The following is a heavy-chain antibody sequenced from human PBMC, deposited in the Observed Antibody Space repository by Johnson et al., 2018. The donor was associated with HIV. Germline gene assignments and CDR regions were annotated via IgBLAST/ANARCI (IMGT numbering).Heavy chain of an antibody. CDR2: ISYDGSNK. Sequence: VQLVESGGGVVQPGRSLRLSCAASGFTFSSYAMHWVRQAPGKGLEWVAVISYDGSNKYYADSVKGRFTISRDNSKNTLYLQMKSLRAEDTAVYYCARDQITLGGVIVSSAGLMDWGQGTMVTVSS. CDR1: GFTFSSYA. V-gene: IGHV3-30*04. J-gene: IGHJ3*01. D-gene: IGHD3-16*02. CDR3: ARDQITLGGVIVSSAGLMD.